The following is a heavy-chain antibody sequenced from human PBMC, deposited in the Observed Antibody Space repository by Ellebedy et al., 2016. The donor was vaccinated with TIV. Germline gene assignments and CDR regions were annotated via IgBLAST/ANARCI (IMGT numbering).Heavy chain of an antibody. J-gene: IGHJ4*02. D-gene: IGHD6-6*01. CDR2: IYSGGNT. CDR1: GFTVSNNY. Sequence: GESLKISCAASGFTVSNNYMSWVRQAPGKGLEWVSVIYSGGNTYYADSVKGRFSISRDNAKNSLYLQMNTLRAEDTAVYFCVTAEAARVSPNYWGQGTLVTVSS. V-gene: IGHV3-53*01. CDR3: VTAEAARVSPNY.